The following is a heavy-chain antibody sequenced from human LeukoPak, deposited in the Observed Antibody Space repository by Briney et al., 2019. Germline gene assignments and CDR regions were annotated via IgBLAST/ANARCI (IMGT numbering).Heavy chain of an antibody. CDR2: IYYSGST. V-gene: IGHV4-61*01. D-gene: IGHD6-6*01. CDR3: AGLYRRSLIAARQGVIDY. Sequence: SETLSLTCTVSGGSVSSGSYYWSWIRQPPGKGLEWIGYIYYSGSTNYNPSLKSRVTISVDTSKNQFSLKLSSVTAADTAVYYCAGLYRRSLIAARQGVIDYWGQGTLVTVSS. J-gene: IGHJ4*02. CDR1: GGSVSSGSYY.